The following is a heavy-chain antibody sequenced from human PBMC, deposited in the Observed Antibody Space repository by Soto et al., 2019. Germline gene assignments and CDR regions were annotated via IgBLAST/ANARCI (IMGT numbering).Heavy chain of an antibody. CDR1: GFTFSSYA. J-gene: IGHJ6*02. CDR3: ARGIVGANYYYYGMDV. V-gene: IGHV3-30*14. CDR2: ISYDGSNK. D-gene: IGHD1-26*01. Sequence: GGSLRLSCAASGFTFSSYAMHWVRQAPGKGLEWVAVISYDGSNKYYADSVKGRFTISRDNSKNSLYLQMNSLRAEDTAVYYCARGIVGANYYYYGMDVWGQGTTVTVSS.